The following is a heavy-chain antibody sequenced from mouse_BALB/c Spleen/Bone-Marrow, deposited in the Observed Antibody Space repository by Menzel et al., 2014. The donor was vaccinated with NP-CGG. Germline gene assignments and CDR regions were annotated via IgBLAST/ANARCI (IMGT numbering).Heavy chain of an antibody. V-gene: IGHV1-80*01. J-gene: IGHJ3*01. Sequence: VQLQQSGAELVRPGSSVKISYKASGYAFSSYWMNWVKQRPGQGLEWIGQIYPGDGDTNYNGKFKGKATLTADKSSSTAYMQLSSLTSEDSAVYFCARDDGFAYWGQGTLVTVSA. D-gene: IGHD2-12*01. CDR3: ARDDGFAY. CDR1: GYAFSSYW. CDR2: IYPGDGDT.